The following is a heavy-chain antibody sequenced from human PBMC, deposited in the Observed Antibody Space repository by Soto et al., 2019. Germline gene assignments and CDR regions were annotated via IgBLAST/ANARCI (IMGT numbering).Heavy chain of an antibody. D-gene: IGHD3-16*01. Sequence: GGSLRLSCAASGFTFSSYGMHWVRQAPGKGLEWVAVISYDGSNKYYADSVKGRFTISRDNSKNTLYLQMNSLRAEDTAVYYCAKDWGSKSGGVFDYWGQGTLVTVSS. J-gene: IGHJ4*02. CDR3: AKDWGSKSGGVFDY. CDR2: ISYDGSNK. CDR1: GFTFSSYG. V-gene: IGHV3-30*18.